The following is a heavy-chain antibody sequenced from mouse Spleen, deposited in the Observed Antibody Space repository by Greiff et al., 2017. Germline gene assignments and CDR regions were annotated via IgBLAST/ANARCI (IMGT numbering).Heavy chain of an antibody. V-gene: IGHV1S22*01. CDR1: GYTFTSYW. CDR2: IYPGSGST. CDR3: TRSEGSTMITRNWFAY. J-gene: IGHJ3*01. D-gene: IGHD2-4*01. Sequence: LQQSGSELVRPGASVKLSCKASGYTFTSYWMHWVKQRPGQGLEWIGNIYPGSGSTNYDEKFKSKATLTVDTSSSTAYMQLSSLTSEDSAVYYCTRSEGSTMITRNWFAYWGQGTLVTVSA.